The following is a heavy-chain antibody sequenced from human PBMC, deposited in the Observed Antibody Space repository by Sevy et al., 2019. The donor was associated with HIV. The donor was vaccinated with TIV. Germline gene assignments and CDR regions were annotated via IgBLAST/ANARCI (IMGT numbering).Heavy chain of an antibody. V-gene: IGHV1-24*01. CDR2: FDPEDGET. D-gene: IGHD3-22*01. CDR1: EYTLSELS. J-gene: IGHJ4*02. Sequence: ASVKVSCKVSEYTLSELSMHWVRQAAGKGLEWMGSFDPEDGETIHAQKFQGRVTMTEDTSTDTAYMELSSLRSEDTAVYYCATTKDYYDSSGDPFDYWCQGTLVTVSS. CDR3: ATTKDYYDSSGDPFDY.